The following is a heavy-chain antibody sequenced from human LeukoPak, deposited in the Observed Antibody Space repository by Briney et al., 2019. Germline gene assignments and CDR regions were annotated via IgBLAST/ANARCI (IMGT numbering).Heavy chain of an antibody. Sequence: ASVKVSCKASGYTFTGYYMHWVRQAPGQGLEWMGWMNPNSGNTGYAQKFQGRVTITRNTTISTAYMELSSLRSEDTAVYYCATHSPFDYWGQGTLVTVSS. V-gene: IGHV1-8*03. CDR1: GYTFTGYY. CDR3: ATHSPFDY. CDR2: MNPNSGNT. D-gene: IGHD2-21*01. J-gene: IGHJ4*02.